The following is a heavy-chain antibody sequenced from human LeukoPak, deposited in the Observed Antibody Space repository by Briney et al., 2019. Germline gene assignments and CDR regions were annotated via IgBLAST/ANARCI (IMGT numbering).Heavy chain of an antibody. Sequence: GASVKVSCKASGYTFTNYGLSWVRQAPGQGLEWMGWISGYNGNTKYVQKLQGRVTMTRDTSTTTAYMELRSLRSDDTAVYYCARDAGSSWYVADYWGQGTLVTVSS. CDR3: ARDAGSSWYVADY. D-gene: IGHD6-13*01. CDR2: ISGYNGNT. CDR1: GYTFTNYG. J-gene: IGHJ4*02. V-gene: IGHV1-18*01.